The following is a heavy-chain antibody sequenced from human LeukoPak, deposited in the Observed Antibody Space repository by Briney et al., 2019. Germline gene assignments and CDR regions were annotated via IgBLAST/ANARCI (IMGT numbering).Heavy chain of an antibody. J-gene: IGHJ3*02. CDR1: GGSISSYY. CDR2: IYYSGNT. CDR3: ARGDYYDSSGYYYAHAFDI. D-gene: IGHD3-22*01. V-gene: IGHV4-59*01. Sequence: PSETLSLTCTVSGGSISSYYWSWIRQPPGKGLEWIGYIYYSGNTNYNPSLKSRVTVSVDTPKNQFSLKLSSVTAADTAVYYCARGDYYDSSGYYYAHAFDIWGQGTMVTVSS.